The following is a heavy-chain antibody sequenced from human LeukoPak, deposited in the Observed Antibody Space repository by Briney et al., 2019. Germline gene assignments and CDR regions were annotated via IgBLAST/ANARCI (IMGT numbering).Heavy chain of an antibody. Sequence: GRSLRLSCAASGFTFSSYGMHWVRQAPGKGLEWVAVIWYDGSNKYYADSVKGRFTISRDNSKNTLYLQMNSLRAEDTAVYYCARDSQTMYYYDSSGTFDYWGQGTLVTVPS. CDR3: ARDSQTMYYYDSSGTFDY. V-gene: IGHV3-33*01. CDR1: GFTFSSYG. J-gene: IGHJ4*02. D-gene: IGHD3-22*01. CDR2: IWYDGSNK.